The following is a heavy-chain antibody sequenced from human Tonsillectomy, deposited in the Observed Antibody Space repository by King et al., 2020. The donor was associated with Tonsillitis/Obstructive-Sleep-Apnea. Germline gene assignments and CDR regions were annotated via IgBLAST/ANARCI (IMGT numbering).Heavy chain of an antibody. CDR3: ARGGFKGYSSSWYGFGSYFDY. CDR1: GYTFTGYY. V-gene: IGHV1-2*04. Sequence: VQLVESGAEVKKPGASVKVSCKASGYTFTGYYMHWVRQAPGQGLEWMGWINPNSGGTNYAQKFQGWVTMTRDTSISTAYMELGRLRSDDTAVYYCARGGFKGYSSSWYGFGSYFDYWGQGTLVTVSS. D-gene: IGHD6-13*01. CDR2: INPNSGGT. J-gene: IGHJ4*02.